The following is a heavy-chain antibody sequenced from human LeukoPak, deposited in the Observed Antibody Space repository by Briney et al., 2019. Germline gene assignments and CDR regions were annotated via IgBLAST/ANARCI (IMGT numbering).Heavy chain of an antibody. J-gene: IGHJ6*02. CDR2: ISSSGSTI. Sequence: GGCLRLSCAASGFTFSSYEMNWVRQAPGRGLEWVSYISSSGSTIYYADSVKGRFTISRDNAKNSLYLQMNSLRAEDTAVYYCARDNPLYYGMDVWGQGTTVTVSS. V-gene: IGHV3-48*03. D-gene: IGHD1-14*01. CDR1: GFTFSSYE. CDR3: ARDNPLYYGMDV.